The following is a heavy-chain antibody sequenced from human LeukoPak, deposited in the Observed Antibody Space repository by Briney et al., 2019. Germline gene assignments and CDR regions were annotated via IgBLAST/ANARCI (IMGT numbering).Heavy chain of an antibody. Sequence: ASVKVSCKASGYTFTDYYLHWVRQAPGQGLEWVGWINPNSGGTSFAQKFPGRVTLTRDTSISTAFMEFNSLRSDDTAVYYCASWLRGVIGAFDIWGQGTMVTVSS. CDR2: INPNSGGT. V-gene: IGHV1-2*02. CDR1: GYTFTDYY. J-gene: IGHJ3*02. D-gene: IGHD3-10*01. CDR3: ASWLRGVIGAFDI.